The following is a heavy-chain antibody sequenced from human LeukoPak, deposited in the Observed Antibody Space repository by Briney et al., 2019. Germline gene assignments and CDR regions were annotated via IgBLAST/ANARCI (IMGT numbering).Heavy chain of an antibody. V-gene: IGHV4-59*08. CDR2: IYYSGST. CDR1: GGSINNYY. J-gene: IGHJ3*02. D-gene: IGHD4/OR15-4a*01. Sequence: SETLSLTCTISGGSINNYYWSWLRQPPGKGLEWIGYIYYSGSTNYNPSLKRRVTISVDTSKNQFSLKLSSVTAADTAVYYCARRVPYPDAFDIWGQGTMVTVSS. CDR3: ARRVPYPDAFDI.